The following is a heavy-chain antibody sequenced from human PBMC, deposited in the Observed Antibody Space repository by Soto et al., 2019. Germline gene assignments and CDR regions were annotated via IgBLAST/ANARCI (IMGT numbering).Heavy chain of an antibody. Sequence: SETLSLTCTVSGGSISSYYWSWIRQPPGKGLEWIGYIYYSGSTNYNPSLKSRVTISVDTSKNQFSLKLSSVTAADTAVYYCARVSRVVVPAATFERYYYYMDVWGKGTTVTVSS. J-gene: IGHJ6*03. CDR2: IYYSGST. V-gene: IGHV4-59*01. CDR1: GGSISSYY. CDR3: ARVSRVVVPAATFERYYYYMDV. D-gene: IGHD2-2*01.